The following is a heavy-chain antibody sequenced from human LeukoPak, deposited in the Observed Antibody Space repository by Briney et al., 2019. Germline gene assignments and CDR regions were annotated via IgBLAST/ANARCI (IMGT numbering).Heavy chain of an antibody. CDR2: IIPIFDTA. CDR3: ARDHHRYCSSTSCYTGDY. CDR1: GGTFSSYA. D-gene: IGHD2-2*02. Sequence: GASVKVSCKASGGTFSSYAISWVRQAPGQGLEWMGGIIPIFDTANYAQKFQGRVTITTDESTSTAYMELSSLRSEDTAVYYCARDHHRYCSSTSCYTGDYWGQGTLVTVSS. V-gene: IGHV1-69*05. J-gene: IGHJ4*02.